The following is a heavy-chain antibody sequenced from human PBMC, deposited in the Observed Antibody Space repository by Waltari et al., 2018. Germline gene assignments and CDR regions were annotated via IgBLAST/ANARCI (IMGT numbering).Heavy chain of an antibody. CDR2: ILPISGTA. D-gene: IGHD3-10*01. CDR3: ARGSGGWSVDYYYYYMDI. V-gene: IGHV1-69*13. CDR1: VGTFSSDA. Sequence: QVQLGQAGAEVKKPGSAVKVSCKASVGTFSSDAISGVRPDRGQGLAWIGMILPISGTANYAHKFQGRVTIPAYTSPRTAYMELSSLRSEATAVYYCARGSGGWSVDYYYYYMDIWGTGPTVTISS. J-gene: IGHJ6*03.